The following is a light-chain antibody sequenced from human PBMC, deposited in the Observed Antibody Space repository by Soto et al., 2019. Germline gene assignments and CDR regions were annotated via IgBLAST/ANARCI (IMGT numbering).Light chain of an antibody. CDR3: QQYGSSTLT. Sequence: EIVLTQSPGTLSLSPGERATLSCRASQSVSSSYLAWYQQKPGQAPRLLIYGASSTATGIPDRVSGSGSGTDFTLTISRLEPEDFAVYYCQQYGSSTLTFGEGTKVEIK. J-gene: IGKJ4*01. CDR2: GAS. CDR1: QSVSSSY. V-gene: IGKV3-20*01.